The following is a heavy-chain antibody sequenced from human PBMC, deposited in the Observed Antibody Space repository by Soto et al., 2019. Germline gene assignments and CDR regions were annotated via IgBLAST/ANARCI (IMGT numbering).Heavy chain of an antibody. CDR3: ERPGSYYYDSSGYWVGAFDI. J-gene: IGHJ3*02. D-gene: IGHD3-22*01. CDR1: GYGFTSYW. V-gene: IGHV5-51*01. CDR2: IYPGDSDT. Sequence: GESLKISCKGSGYGFTSYWIGWVRQMPGKGLEWMGIIYPGDSDTRYSPSFQGQVTISADKSISTAYLQWSSLKASDTAMYYCERPGSYYYDSSGYWVGAFDIWGKGTMVTVSS.